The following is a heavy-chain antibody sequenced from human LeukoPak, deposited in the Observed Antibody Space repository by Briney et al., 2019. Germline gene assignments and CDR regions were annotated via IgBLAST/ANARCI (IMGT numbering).Heavy chain of an antibody. CDR3: ARDPHPHRLPFFYYYYGMDV. D-gene: IGHD3-3*01. V-gene: IGHV4-39*07. CDR2: TYYSGST. CDR1: GGSISSSSYY. J-gene: IGHJ6*02. Sequence: TSETLSLTFTVSGGSISSSSYYWGWIRQPPGKGLEWIGSTYYSGSTYYNPSLKSRVTISVDTSKNQFSLKLSSVTAADTAVYYCARDPHPHRLPFFYYYYGMDVWGQGTTVTVSS.